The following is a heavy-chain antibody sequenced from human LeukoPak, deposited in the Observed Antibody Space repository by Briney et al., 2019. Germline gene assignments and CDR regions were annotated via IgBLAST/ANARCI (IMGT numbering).Heavy chain of an antibody. D-gene: IGHD3-22*01. Sequence: ASVKVSCKASGYTFTGYYMHWVRQAPGQGLEWMGWINPNSGGTNYAQKFQGRVTMTRDTSISTAYMELSRLRSDDTAVYYCARGGEYYYDSSGYYWFNYWGQGTLVTVSS. CDR1: GYTFTGYY. J-gene: IGHJ5*01. CDR2: INPNSGGT. CDR3: ARGGEYYYDSSGYYWFNY. V-gene: IGHV1-2*02.